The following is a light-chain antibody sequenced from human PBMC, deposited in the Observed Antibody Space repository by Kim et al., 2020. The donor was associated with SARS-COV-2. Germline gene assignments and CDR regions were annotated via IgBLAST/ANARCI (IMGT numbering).Light chain of an antibody. V-gene: IGLV3-27*01. CDR3: YSAADNNLV. Sequence: SVSPGQTARITCSGDVLSKKYARWFQQKPGQAPVLVIYNDSERPSGIPERFSGSSSGTTVTLTISGAQVEDEADYYCYSAADNNLVFGGGTQLTVL. CDR1: VLSKKY. CDR2: NDS. J-gene: IGLJ3*02.